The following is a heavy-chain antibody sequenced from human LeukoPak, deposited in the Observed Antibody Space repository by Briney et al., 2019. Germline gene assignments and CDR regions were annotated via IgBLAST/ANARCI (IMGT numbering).Heavy chain of an antibody. J-gene: IGHJ4*02. CDR2: IKSKVNSWAA. V-gene: IGHV3-15*01. Sequence: GAALRLSCPASGLTYRDAWMTWVRRPPGRGLEWIGHIKSKVNSWAADYAAPVKGRFTISRDDSRSTVYLQLDSLKTEDTAVYYCAKDVPFTGGGAIVYWGQGTPVTVSS. CDR1: GLTYRDAW. CDR3: AKDVPFTGGGAIVY. D-gene: IGHD3-16*02.